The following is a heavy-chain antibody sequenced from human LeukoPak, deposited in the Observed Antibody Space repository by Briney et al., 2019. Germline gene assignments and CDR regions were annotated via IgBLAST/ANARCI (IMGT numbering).Heavy chain of an antibody. Sequence: GGSLRLSCAASGFTFSSYAMSWVRQAPGKGLEWVSAISGSGGSTYYADSVKGRFTISRDNSKNTLYLQMNSLRAEDTAVYYCAKDPYYGSGSYYYSHWGQGTLVTVSS. V-gene: IGHV3-23*01. CDR2: ISGSGGST. D-gene: IGHD3-10*01. CDR3: AKDPYYGSGSYYYSH. CDR1: GFTFSSYA. J-gene: IGHJ4*02.